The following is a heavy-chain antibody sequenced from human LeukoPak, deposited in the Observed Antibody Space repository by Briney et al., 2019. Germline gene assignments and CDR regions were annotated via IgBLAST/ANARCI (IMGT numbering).Heavy chain of an antibody. CDR2: ISNSGST. CDR1: GGYVNRGTFF. Sequence: SETLSLTCAVSGGYVNRGTFFWTWIRKPPGKGLEWIGYISNSGSTNYHPSLKSRVTISSDTSKTQFTLKLTSVTAADTAVYYCAREGRWFYDSSGPEAGDAFDIWGQGTMVTVSS. CDR3: AREGRWFYDSSGPEAGDAFDI. J-gene: IGHJ3*02. V-gene: IGHV4-61*01. D-gene: IGHD3-22*01.